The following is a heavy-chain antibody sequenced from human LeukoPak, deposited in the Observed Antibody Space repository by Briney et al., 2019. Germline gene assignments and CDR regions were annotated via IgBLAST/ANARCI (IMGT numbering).Heavy chain of an antibody. V-gene: IGHV3-48*01. CDR1: GFTFSGHN. J-gene: IGHJ5*02. D-gene: IGHD2-2*01. CDR3: AKGDIVVVPAANWFDP. Sequence: GGSLRLSCAASGFTFSGHNMNWVRQAPGKGLEWISFVSISSGTIYYADSVKGRFTISRDNSKNTLYLQMNSLRAEDTAVYYCAKGDIVVVPAANWFDPWGQGTLVTVSS. CDR2: VSISSGTI.